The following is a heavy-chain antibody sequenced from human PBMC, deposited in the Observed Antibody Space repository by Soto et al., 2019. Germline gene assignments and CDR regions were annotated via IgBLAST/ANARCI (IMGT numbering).Heavy chain of an antibody. CDR3: ARDMYYYDSIGYYPDYYYYGMDV. J-gene: IGHJ6*02. D-gene: IGHD3-22*01. Sequence: PGGSLRLSCAASGFTFSSYAMHWVRQAPGKGLEWVAVISYDGSNKYYADSVKGRFTISRDNSKNTLYLQMNSLRAEDTAVYYCARDMYYYDSIGYYPDYYYYGMDVRAQRTTVTGSS. CDR1: GFTFSSYA. CDR2: ISYDGSNK. V-gene: IGHV3-30-3*01.